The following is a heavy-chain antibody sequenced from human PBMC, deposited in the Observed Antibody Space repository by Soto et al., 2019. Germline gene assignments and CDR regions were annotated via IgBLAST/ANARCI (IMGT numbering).Heavy chain of an antibody. J-gene: IGHJ4*02. CDR2: IYYSGST. V-gene: IGHV4-59*01. CDR1: GGSISSYY. CDR3: ARETSWYPTPFDY. Sequence: SETLSLTCTVSGGSISSYYWSWIRQPPGKGLEWIGYIYYSGSTNYNPSLKSRVTISVDTSKNQFSLKLSSVTAADTAIYYCARETSWYPTPFDYWGQGTLVTVSS. D-gene: IGHD6-13*01.